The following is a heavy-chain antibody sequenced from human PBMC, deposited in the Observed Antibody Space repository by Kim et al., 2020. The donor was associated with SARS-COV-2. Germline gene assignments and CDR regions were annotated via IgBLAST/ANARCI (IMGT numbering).Heavy chain of an antibody. V-gene: IGHV3-23*01. D-gene: IGHD3-22*01. CDR1: GFTFSSYA. CDR3: AKIWRLSYYDSSADPDC. Sequence: GGSLRLSCAASGFTFSSYAMSWVRQAPGKGLEWVSAISGSGGSTYYADSVKGRFTISRDNSKNTLYLQMNSLRAEDTAVYYCAKIWRLSYYDSSADPDCWGQGTLVTVSS. CDR2: ISGSGGST. J-gene: IGHJ4*02.